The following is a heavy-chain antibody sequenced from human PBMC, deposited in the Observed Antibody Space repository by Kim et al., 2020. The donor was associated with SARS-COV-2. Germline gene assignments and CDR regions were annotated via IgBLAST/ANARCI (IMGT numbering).Heavy chain of an antibody. Sequence: ASVKVSCKASGYTFTDYYMHWVRQAPGQGLEWMGWMHPNSGATRYPQKFQGRVTMTRDTSIGTAYMELNRLTSDDMALYYCARDLNAAATFDSWGQGTLV. V-gene: IGHV1-2*02. J-gene: IGHJ4*02. D-gene: IGHD6-13*01. CDR2: MHPNSGAT. CDR3: ARDLNAAATFDS. CDR1: GYTFTDYY.